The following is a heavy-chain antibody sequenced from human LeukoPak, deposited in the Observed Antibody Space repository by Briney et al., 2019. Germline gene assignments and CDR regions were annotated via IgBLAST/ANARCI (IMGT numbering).Heavy chain of an antibody. V-gene: IGHV3-33*01. D-gene: IGHD3-3*01. CDR2: IWYDGSNK. CDR1: GFTFSSYG. J-gene: IGHJ6*03. CDR3: ARDCPNYDFWSGCHYYMDV. Sequence: GGSLRLSCAASGFTFSSYGMHWVRQAPGKGLEWVAVIWYDGSNKYYADSVKGRFTISRDNSKNTLYLQMNSLRAEDTAVYYCARDCPNYDFWSGCHYYMDVWGKGTTVTVSS.